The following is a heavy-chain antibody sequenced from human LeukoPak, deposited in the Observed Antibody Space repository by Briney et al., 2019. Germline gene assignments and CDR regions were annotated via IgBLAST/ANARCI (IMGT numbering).Heavy chain of an antibody. V-gene: IGHV3-21*01. Sequence: KPGGSLRLSCAASGFTFSSYSMNWVRQAPGKGLEWVSSISSSSSYIYYADSVKGRFTISRDNAKNSLYLQMNSLRAKDTAVYYCARGIAARPGYWGQGTLVTVSS. CDR3: ARGIAARPGY. CDR2: ISSSSSYI. J-gene: IGHJ4*02. D-gene: IGHD6-6*01. CDR1: GFTFSSYS.